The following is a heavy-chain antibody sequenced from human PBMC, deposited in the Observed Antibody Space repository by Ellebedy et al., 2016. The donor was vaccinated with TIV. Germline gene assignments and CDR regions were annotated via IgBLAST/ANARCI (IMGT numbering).Heavy chain of an antibody. Sequence: GGSLRLXCAASGFTFSSYWMSWVRQAPGKGLEWVANIKQDGSEKYYVDSVKGRFTISRDNAKNSLYLQMNSLRAEDTAVYYCARDLYSSSWYGGAFDIWGQGTMVTVSS. CDR2: IKQDGSEK. J-gene: IGHJ3*02. V-gene: IGHV3-7*01. CDR3: ARDLYSSSWYGGAFDI. D-gene: IGHD6-13*01. CDR1: GFTFSSYW.